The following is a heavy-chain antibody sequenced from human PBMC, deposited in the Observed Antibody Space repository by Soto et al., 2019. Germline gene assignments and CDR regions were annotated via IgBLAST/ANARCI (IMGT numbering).Heavy chain of an antibody. CDR1: GFTFSSYG. D-gene: IGHD6-6*01. Sequence: SLRLSCAASGFTFSSYGMHWVRQAPGKGLEWVAVISYDGSNKYYADSVKGRFTISRDNSKNTLYLQMNSLRAEDTAVYYCAKTYIEYSSSSAGYWGQG. CDR2: ISYDGSNK. J-gene: IGHJ4*02. V-gene: IGHV3-30*18. CDR3: AKTYIEYSSSSAGY.